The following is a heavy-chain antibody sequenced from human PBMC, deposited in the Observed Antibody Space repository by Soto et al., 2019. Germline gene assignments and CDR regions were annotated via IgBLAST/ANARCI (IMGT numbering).Heavy chain of an antibody. D-gene: IGHD2-15*01. CDR1: GYSFATHG. V-gene: IGHV1-18*01. J-gene: IGHJ4*02. Sequence: QVQLQQSGAEVKKPGASVKVSCKASGYSFATHGISWVRQAPGQGLPWIVWITPNNGPKNYAQRHQGRLPITTDTSTNTAYMERRSLRSDDTDVYSCVRLATCSGGICYARPLDYWRQGTLVTVSS. CDR2: ITPNNGPK. CDR3: VRLATCSGGICYARPLDY.